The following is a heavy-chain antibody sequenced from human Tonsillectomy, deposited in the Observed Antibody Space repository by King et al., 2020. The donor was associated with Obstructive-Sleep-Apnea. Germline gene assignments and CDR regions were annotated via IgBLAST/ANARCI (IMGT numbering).Heavy chain of an antibody. CDR3: ARVDFRSGAMDV. V-gene: IGHV3-13*01. J-gene: IGHJ6*02. CDR1: GFTFSSYD. CDR2: IGTAGDT. Sequence: VQLVESGGGLVQPGGSLRLSCAASGFTFSSYDMHWVRQATGKGLEWVSAIGTAGDTYFSGSVKGRFTISRDNAKNSLYLQMNSLRAGDTAVYYCARVDFRSGAMDVWGQGTTVTVFS. D-gene: IGHD3-10*01.